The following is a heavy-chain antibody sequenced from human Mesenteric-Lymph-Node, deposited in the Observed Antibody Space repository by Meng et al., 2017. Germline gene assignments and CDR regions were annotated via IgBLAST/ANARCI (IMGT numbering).Heavy chain of an antibody. D-gene: IGHD2-2*01. Sequence: GESLKISCAASGFTFDDYAMHWVRQAPGKGLEWVSLISWDGGSTYYADSVKGRFTISRDNSKNSLYLQMNSLRAEDTALYYCAKDIERSVKTPIVVVPAAMVPDYWGQGTLVTVSS. V-gene: IGHV3-43D*04. CDR1: GFTFDDYA. CDR3: AKDIERSVKTPIVVVPAAMVPDY. CDR2: ISWDGGST. J-gene: IGHJ4*02.